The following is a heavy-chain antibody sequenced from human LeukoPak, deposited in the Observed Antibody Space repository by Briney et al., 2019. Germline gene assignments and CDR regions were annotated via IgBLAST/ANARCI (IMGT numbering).Heavy chain of an antibody. CDR1: GYSFNSHH. CDR3: ARGRYSSSINSMDV. V-gene: IGHV1-46*02. CDR2: NFFHDGTT. J-gene: IGHJ6*02. D-gene: IGHD6-6*01. Sequence: ASVKVSCKTSGYSFNSHHVHWVRQAPGQGLEWMGINFFHDGTTSNTQKFPGRLTMTRDTSTSTVYMELSSLRSEDTAVYYCARGRYSSSINSMDVWGQGTTVTVSS.